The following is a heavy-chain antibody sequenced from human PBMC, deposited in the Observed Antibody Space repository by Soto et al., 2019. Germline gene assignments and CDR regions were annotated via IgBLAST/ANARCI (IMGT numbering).Heavy chain of an antibody. V-gene: IGHV3-30*18. D-gene: IGHD6-13*01. CDR1: GFTFSSYG. Sequence: GGSLRLSCAASGFTFSSYGMHWVRQAPGKGLEWVAVISYDGSNKYYADSVKGRFTISRDNSKNTLYLQMNSLRAEDTAVYYCAKSHSSSWYEPAATWGQGTLVTVSS. CDR3: AKSHSSSWYEPAAT. CDR2: ISYDGSNK. J-gene: IGHJ4*02.